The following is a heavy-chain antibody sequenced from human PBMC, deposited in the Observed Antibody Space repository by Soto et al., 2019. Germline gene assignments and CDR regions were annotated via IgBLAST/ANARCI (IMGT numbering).Heavy chain of an antibody. CDR3: AREERKGIISWFDP. J-gene: IGHJ5*02. Sequence: PSETLSLTCTVSGGSVSGVDYFWSWIRQSPGKGLEWIGYIYYTGITHLNPSLKSRLTMAVDMSKNEFSLKLTSVSAADTAVYFCAREERKGIISWFDPWGQGTPVTVS. V-gene: IGHV4-30-4*01. D-gene: IGHD1-20*01. CDR1: GGSVSGVDYF. CDR2: IYYTGIT.